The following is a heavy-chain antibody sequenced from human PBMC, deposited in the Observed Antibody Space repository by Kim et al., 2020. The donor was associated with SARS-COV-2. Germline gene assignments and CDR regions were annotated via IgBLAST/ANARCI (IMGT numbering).Heavy chain of an antibody. Sequence: SVKGRFTISRDNSKNTVDLQMSSLRAEDTAVYYCAKGRGYDILTGYRFDYWGQGTLVTVSS. D-gene: IGHD3-9*01. J-gene: IGHJ4*02. CDR3: AKGRGYDILTGYRFDY. V-gene: IGHV3-23*01.